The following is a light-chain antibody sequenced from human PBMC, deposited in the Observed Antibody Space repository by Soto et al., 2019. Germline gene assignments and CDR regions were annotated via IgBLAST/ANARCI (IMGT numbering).Light chain of an antibody. CDR1: QSVLYSSNNKNY. J-gene: IGKJ4*01. V-gene: IGKV4-1*01. CDR3: QQYYSSPRT. Sequence: DIVMTQSPDSLAVSLGERATINCKSSQSVLYSSNNKNYLAWYQQKPGQPPKLLIYWASTRESGVPDRFRGSGSGTDFTLTISSLQAEDVAVYYCQQYYSSPRTFGGGTKVEIK. CDR2: WAS.